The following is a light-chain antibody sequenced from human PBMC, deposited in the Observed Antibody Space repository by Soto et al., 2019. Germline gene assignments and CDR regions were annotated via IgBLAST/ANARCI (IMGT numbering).Light chain of an antibody. CDR1: SSDVGGYNY. V-gene: IGLV2-14*01. CDR2: EVS. Sequence: QSALTQPASVSGSPGQSITISCTGTSSDVGGYNYVSWYQQHPGKAPKLMIYEVSNRPSGVSNRFSGSKSGNTASLTISGLQAEHGADYYCSSYTSSSTRVFGGGTKLTVL. CDR3: SSYTSSSTRV. J-gene: IGLJ3*02.